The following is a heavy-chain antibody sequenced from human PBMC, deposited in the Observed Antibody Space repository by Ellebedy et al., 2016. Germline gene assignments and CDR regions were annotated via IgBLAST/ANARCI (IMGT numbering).Heavy chain of an antibody. CDR3: ARGGGNWNPRLAFDI. J-gene: IGHJ3*02. V-gene: IGHV3-21*01. D-gene: IGHD1-20*01. CDR1: GFTFSSYS. Sequence: GESLKISXAASGFTFSSYSMNWVRQAPGKGLEWVSSISSSSSYIYYADSVKGRFTISRDNAKNSLYLQMNSLRAEDTAVYYCARGGGNWNPRLAFDIWGQGTMVTVSS. CDR2: ISSSSSYI.